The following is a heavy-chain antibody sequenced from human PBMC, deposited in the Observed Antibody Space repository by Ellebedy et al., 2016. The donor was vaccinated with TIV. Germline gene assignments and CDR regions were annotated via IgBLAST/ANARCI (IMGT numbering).Heavy chain of an antibody. V-gene: IGHV3-7*01. CDR3: ARGDGWVEDY. D-gene: IGHD5-24*01. J-gene: IGHJ4*02. Sequence: PGGSLRLSCAASGFIFNDYWMNWVRQAPGKGLEWVAIIKQDGSERFYVDSVKGRFTISRDNAKNSLYLQMSNLRVEDTALYYCARGDGWVEDYWGQGTLVTVSS. CDR1: GFIFNDYW. CDR2: IKQDGSER.